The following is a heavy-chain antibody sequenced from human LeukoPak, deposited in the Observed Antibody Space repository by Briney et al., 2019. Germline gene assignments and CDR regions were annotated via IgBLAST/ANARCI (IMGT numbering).Heavy chain of an antibody. CDR3: SRSNTFYGMDV. J-gene: IGHJ6*02. D-gene: IGHD2/OR15-2a*01. CDR2: IYPGDSDT. Sequence: GESLKISCEGSGYSFSSFWIGWVRQMPGEGLVWMGIIYPGDSDTRYSPAFQGQITISVDKSISTAYLQWSSLKASDTAIYYCSRSNTFYGMDVWGQGTTVTVSS. V-gene: IGHV5-51*01. CDR1: GYSFSSFW.